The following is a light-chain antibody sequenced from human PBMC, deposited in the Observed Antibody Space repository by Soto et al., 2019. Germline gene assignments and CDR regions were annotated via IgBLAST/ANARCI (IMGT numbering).Light chain of an antibody. V-gene: IGLV2-14*01. CDR2: EVT. CDR1: RSDVGAHNY. Sequence: QSVRTQPASVSGSPGQSIAISCTGTRSDVGAHNYVSWYQQHPGKAPKLMISEVTNRPSGVSDRFSGSKSGNTASLTISGLQAEDEADYYCSSFTSRFTFVFGTGTKVTVL. CDR3: SSFTSRFTFV. J-gene: IGLJ1*01.